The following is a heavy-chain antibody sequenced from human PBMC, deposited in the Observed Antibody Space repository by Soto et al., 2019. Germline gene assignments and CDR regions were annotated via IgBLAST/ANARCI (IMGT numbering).Heavy chain of an antibody. Sequence: QVQLVQSGAEVKKPGSSVKVSCKASGGTFSSYAISWVRQAPGQGLEWMGGIIPILGTANYAQKFQGRVTITADESTSTAYMELSSLRSDDTAVYYCARECIYCSGGSCYYDYCGQGTLVTVSS. D-gene: IGHD2-15*01. CDR2: IIPILGTA. CDR1: GGTFSSYA. J-gene: IGHJ4*02. CDR3: ARECIYCSGGSCYYDY. V-gene: IGHV1-69*01.